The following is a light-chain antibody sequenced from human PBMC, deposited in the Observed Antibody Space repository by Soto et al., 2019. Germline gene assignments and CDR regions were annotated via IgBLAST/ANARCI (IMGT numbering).Light chain of an antibody. V-gene: IGLV2-14*01. Sequence: QSVLTQPASVSGSPGQSITISCTGTSSDVGGYNSVSWYRQDPGKAPKLMIYDVTNRPSGVSNRVSGSKSGNTASLTISGLQAEDEADYYCSSFTSDITYVFGTGTKVTVL. CDR2: DVT. CDR3: SSFTSDITYV. J-gene: IGLJ1*01. CDR1: SSDVGGYNS.